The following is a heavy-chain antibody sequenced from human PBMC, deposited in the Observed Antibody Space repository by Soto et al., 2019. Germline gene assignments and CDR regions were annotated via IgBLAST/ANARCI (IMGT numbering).Heavy chain of an antibody. J-gene: IGHJ6*02. Sequence: ATVKVSCKASGYTFTTYSMHWVLQAPGQRLEWMGWIHAGNGNTEHSQKFQGRVTITRDTSASTAYLELGSLRSEDTAVYYCARAXCSSTSCYNYYAYGMDVWGQGTAVTVSS. CDR1: GYTFTTYS. V-gene: IGHV1-3*01. D-gene: IGHD2-2*01. CDR3: ARAXCSSTSCYNYYAYGMDV. CDR2: IHAGNGNT.